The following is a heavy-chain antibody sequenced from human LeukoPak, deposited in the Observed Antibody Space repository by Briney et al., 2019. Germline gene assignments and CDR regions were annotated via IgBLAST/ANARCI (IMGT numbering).Heavy chain of an antibody. D-gene: IGHD3-22*01. CDR3: ARDFANYYDSSRLDY. J-gene: IGHJ4*02. V-gene: IGHV1-69*05. Sequence: SVKVSCKASGGTFSSYAISWVRQAPGQGPEWMGRIIPIFGTANYAQKFQGRVTITTDESTSTAYMELSSLRSEDTAGYYRARDFANYYDSSRLDYWGQGTLVTVSS. CDR2: IIPIFGTA. CDR1: GGTFSSYA.